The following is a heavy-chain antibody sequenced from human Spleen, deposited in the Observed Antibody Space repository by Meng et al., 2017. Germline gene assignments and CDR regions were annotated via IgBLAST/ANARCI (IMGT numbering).Heavy chain of an antibody. CDR1: GFTFSKYE. J-gene: IGHJ4*02. D-gene: IGHD2/OR15-2a*01. CDR2: ISSSGTTT. Sequence: LSLTCAASGFTFSKYEMNWVRQAPGKGLEWVSYISSSGTTTYYGDSVKGRFTISRDNAKNSLYLQMNSLRAEDTAVYYCAREGAWLSSPFDYWGQGTLVTVSS. CDR3: AREGAWLSSPFDY. V-gene: IGHV3-48*03.